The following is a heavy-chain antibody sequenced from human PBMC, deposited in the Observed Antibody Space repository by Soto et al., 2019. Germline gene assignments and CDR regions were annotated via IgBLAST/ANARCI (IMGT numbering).Heavy chain of an antibody. J-gene: IGHJ4*02. CDR1: GYTFTSYH. Sequence: ASVKVSCKASGYTFTSYHITWVRQAPGQGLEWMGWISAYNGNTNYAQNFQGRVSMTTDASTSTAYMELRSLRSDDTAVYYCARGRYCSSISCSLGVEFDSWGQGTLVTVSS. CDR2: ISAYNGNT. D-gene: IGHD2-2*01. CDR3: ARGRYCSSISCSLGVEFDS. V-gene: IGHV1-18*01.